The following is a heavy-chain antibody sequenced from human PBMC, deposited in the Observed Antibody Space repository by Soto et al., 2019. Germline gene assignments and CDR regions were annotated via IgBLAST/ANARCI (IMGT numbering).Heavy chain of an antibody. D-gene: IGHD3-3*01. CDR3: ARSIMIFGVTMLSQYFDR. Sequence: ASVKVSCKASGYTFTNNAISWLRQAPGQGPEWMGWISPSTGKTNYAQKFQGRLTLTTDTSTNTANMELRSLRSGDTAVYYCARSIMIFGVTMLSQYFDRWG. V-gene: IGHV1-18*04. CDR2: ISPSTGKT. CDR1: GYTFTNNA. J-gene: IGHJ4*01.